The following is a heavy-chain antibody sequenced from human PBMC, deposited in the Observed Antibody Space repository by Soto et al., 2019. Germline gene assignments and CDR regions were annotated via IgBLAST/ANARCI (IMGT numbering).Heavy chain of an antibody. CDR3: AKGGALELTPDY. V-gene: IGHV3-23*01. CDR2: ISGSGGST. D-gene: IGHD1-7*01. Sequence: EVQLLESGGGLVQPGGSLRLSCAASGFTFSSYAMSWVRQAPGKGLEWVSAISGSGGSTYYADSVKGRFTISRDNSKNTLSLQMNSLRAEDTAVYYCAKGGALELTPDYWGQGTLVTVSS. CDR1: GFTFSSYA. J-gene: IGHJ4*02.